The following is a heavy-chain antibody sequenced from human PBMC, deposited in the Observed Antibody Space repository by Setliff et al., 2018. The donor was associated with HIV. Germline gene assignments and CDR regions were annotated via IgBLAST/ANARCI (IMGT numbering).Heavy chain of an antibody. D-gene: IGHD4-17*01. V-gene: IGHV1-69*10. CDR1: GGTFSSHA. CDR2: IIPIVDKT. CDR3: ARGPTD. J-gene: IGHJ3*01. Sequence: SVKVSCKASGGTFSSHAINWVRQAPGQGLEWMGGIIPIVDKTNYAQKFQGRVAITADKSTITAYMELRGLRSDDTAVYYCARGPTDWGQGTMVTVSS.